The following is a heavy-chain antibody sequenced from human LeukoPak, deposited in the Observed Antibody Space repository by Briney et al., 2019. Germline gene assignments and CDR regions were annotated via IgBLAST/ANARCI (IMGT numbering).Heavy chain of an antibody. Sequence: ASVKVSCKVSGYTLTELSMHWVRQAPGKGLEWMGWINTNTGNPTYAQGFTGRFVFSLDTSVSTAYLKISSLKAEDTAVYYCARSYYHFWSDYQYPGDYWGQGTLVTVSS. CDR3: ARSYYHFWSDYQYPGDY. CDR1: GYTLTELS. J-gene: IGHJ4*02. D-gene: IGHD3-3*01. V-gene: IGHV7-4-1*02. CDR2: INTNTGNP.